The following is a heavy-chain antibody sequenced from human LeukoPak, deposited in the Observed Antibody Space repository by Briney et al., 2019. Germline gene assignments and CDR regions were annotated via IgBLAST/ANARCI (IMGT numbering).Heavy chain of an antibody. J-gene: IGHJ6*02. V-gene: IGHV4-59*08. CDR3: VSLSLSPPEWELHYDYSYGMDV. CDR2: IYYIGST. D-gene: IGHD1-26*01. Sequence: SETLSLTCTVAGASISGDYSSCISHPPRRRLEWSVDIYYIGSTNYNPCLKSRVTIYVPTSKNQFSLTLSSVTAEDSAVYYCVSLSLSPPEWELHYDYSYGMDVWGQGHTVPVSS. CDR1: GASISGDY.